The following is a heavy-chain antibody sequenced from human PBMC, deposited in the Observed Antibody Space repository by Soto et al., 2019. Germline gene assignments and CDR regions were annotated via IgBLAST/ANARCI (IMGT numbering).Heavy chain of an antibody. CDR3: ARSDAGIAAAGRVGGTYGMDV. J-gene: IGHJ6*02. V-gene: IGHV4-34*01. D-gene: IGHD6-13*01. CDR2: INHSGST. CDR1: GGSFSGYY. Sequence: PSETLSLTCAVYGGSFSGYYWSWIRQPPGKGLEWIGEINHSGSTNYNPSLKSRVTISVDTSKNQFSLKLSSVTAADTAVYYCARSDAGIAAAGRVGGTYGMDVWGQGTTVTDSS.